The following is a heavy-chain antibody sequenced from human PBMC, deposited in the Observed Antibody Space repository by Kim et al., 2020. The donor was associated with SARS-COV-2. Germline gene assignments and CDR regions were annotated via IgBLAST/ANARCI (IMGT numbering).Heavy chain of an antibody. Sequence: GGSLRLSCAASGSTFSSYEMNWVRQAPGKGLEWVSYISSSGSSIFNGDSVKGRFTISRDNAKNSLFLQMNSLRAEDTAVYYCARARGLSYDYYVLDVWGQGTTVTVSS. D-gene: IGHD3-10*01. CDR3: ARARGLSYDYYVLDV. CDR2: ISSSGSSI. V-gene: IGHV3-48*03. J-gene: IGHJ6*02. CDR1: GSTFSSYE.